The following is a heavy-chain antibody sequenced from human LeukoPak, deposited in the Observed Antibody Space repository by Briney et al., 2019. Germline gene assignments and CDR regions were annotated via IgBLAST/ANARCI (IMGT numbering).Heavy chain of an antibody. CDR3: ARDLVQLWSKDF. CDR1: GFTFSSYS. V-gene: IGHV3-21*01. D-gene: IGHD5-18*01. J-gene: IGHJ4*02. CDR2: ISSSSSYT. Sequence: PGGSLRLSCAASGFTFSSYSMNWVRQAPGKGLEWVSYISSSSSYTNYADSVKGRFTISRDNAKNSLYLQMNSLRAEDTAVYYCARDLVQLWSKDFWGQGTLVTVSS.